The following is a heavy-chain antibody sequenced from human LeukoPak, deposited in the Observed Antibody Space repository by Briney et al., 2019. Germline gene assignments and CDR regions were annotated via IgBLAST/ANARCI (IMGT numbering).Heavy chain of an antibody. J-gene: IGHJ4*02. D-gene: IGHD6-19*01. CDR2: TIPIFGTA. Sequence: PRASVKVSCKASGGTFSSYAISWVRQAPGQGLEWMGGTIPIFGTANYAQTFQGRVTITADKSTSTAYMELSSLRSEDTAVYYCARLGDPGTIYSSGWCCGWGQGTLVTVSS. CDR3: ARLGDPGTIYSSGWCCG. V-gene: IGHV1-69*06. CDR1: GGTFSSYA.